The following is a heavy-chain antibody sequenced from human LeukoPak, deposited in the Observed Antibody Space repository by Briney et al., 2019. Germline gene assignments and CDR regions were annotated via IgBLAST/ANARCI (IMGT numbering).Heavy chain of an antibody. V-gene: IGHV1-69*05. CDR3: ARTYCSSTSCYNNWLDP. J-gene: IGHJ5*02. Sequence: SVKVSCKASGGTFSSYAISWVRQAPGQGLEWMGGIIPIFGTANYAQKFQGRVTITTDESTSTAYMELSSLRSEDTAVYYCARTYCSSTSCYNNWLDPWGQGTLVTVSS. CDR1: GGTFSSYA. D-gene: IGHD2-2*01. CDR2: IIPIFGTA.